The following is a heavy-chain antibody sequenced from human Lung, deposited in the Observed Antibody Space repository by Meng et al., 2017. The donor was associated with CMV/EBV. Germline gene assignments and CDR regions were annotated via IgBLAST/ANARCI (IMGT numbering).Heavy chain of an antibody. D-gene: IGHD4-11*01. J-gene: IGHJ4*02. CDR1: GGSISWCDYY. CDR2: IYYSGST. V-gene: IGHV4-30-4*01. CDR3: ARDRTTGRYFDY. Sequence: HVQLPEPGPGLVKPSPTRPRPCTVSGGSISWCDYYWRWNRQPPGKGLEWIGYIYYSGSTYYNPSLKSRVTISVDTSKNQFSLKLSSVTAADTAVYYCARDRTTGRYFDYWGQGTLVTVSS.